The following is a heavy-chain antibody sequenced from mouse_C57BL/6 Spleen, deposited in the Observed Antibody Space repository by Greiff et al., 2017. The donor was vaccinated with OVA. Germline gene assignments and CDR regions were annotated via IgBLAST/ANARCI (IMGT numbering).Heavy chain of an antibody. CDR1: GYSFTGYY. Sequence: LVKPGASVKISCKASGYSFTGYYMNWVKQSPEKSLEWIGEINPSTGGTTYNQKFKAKATLTVDKSSSTAYMQLKSLTSEDSAVYYCARWDDYYAMDYWGQGTSVTVSS. D-gene: IGHD4-1*01. V-gene: IGHV1-42*01. CDR2: INPSTGGT. J-gene: IGHJ4*01. CDR3: ARWDDYYAMDY.